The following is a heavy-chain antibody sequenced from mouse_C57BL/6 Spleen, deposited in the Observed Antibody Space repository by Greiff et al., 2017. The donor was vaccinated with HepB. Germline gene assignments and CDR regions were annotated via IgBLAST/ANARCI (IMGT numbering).Heavy chain of an antibody. Sequence: EVKLVESGGGLVKPGGSLKLSCAASGFTFSSYAMSWVRQTPEKRLEWVATISDGGSYTYYPDNVKGRFTISRDNAKNNLYLQMSHLKSEDTAMYYCARERGPFAYWGQGTLVTVSA. J-gene: IGHJ3*01. CDR3: ARERGPFAY. V-gene: IGHV5-4*01. CDR1: GFTFSSYA. CDR2: ISDGGSYT.